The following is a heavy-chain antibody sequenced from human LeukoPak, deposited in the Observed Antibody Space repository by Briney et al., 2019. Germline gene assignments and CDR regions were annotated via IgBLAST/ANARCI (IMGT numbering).Heavy chain of an antibody. J-gene: IGHJ4*02. CDR2: IWYDGSNK. Sequence: FIWYDGSNKYYAASVKRRFTISRDNSKNTLYLQMNSLRAEATAVYYCAKVLWIAAAEPFDYWGQGTLVTVSS. CDR3: AKVLWIAAAEPFDY. D-gene: IGHD6-13*01. V-gene: IGHV3-33*06.